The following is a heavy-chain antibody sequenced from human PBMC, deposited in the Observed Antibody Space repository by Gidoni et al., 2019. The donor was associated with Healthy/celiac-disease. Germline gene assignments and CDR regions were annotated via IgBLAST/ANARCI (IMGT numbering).Heavy chain of an antibody. D-gene: IGHD2-21*01. J-gene: IGHJ4*02. CDR3: ARDQGAYCGGDCYPSDY. Sequence: QVQLVESGGGVVQPGRSVRLSCAASGFPLSRYGMHWVRQAPGKGLEWVAVIWYDGSNKYYADSVKGRFTISRDNSKNTLYLQMNSLRAEDTAVYYCARDQGAYCGGDCYPSDYWGQGTLVTVSS. CDR2: IWYDGSNK. V-gene: IGHV3-33*01. CDR1: GFPLSRYG.